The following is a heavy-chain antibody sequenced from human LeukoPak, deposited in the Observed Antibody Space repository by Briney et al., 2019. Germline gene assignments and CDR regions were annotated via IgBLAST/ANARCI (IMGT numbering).Heavy chain of an antibody. J-gene: IGHJ5*02. CDR3: ARHGSFHRASWFDP. V-gene: IGHV4-59*08. CDR1: GGSISSYY. D-gene: IGHD1-14*01. Sequence: SETLSLTCTVSGGSISSYYWSWIRQPPGKGLEWIGYIYYSGSTNYNPSLKSRVTISVDTSKNQFSLKLSSVTAADTAVYYCARHGSFHRASWFDPWGQGTLVTVSS. CDR2: IYYSGST.